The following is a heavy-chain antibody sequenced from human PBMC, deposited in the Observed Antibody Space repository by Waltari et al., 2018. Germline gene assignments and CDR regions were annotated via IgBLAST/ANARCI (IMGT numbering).Heavy chain of an antibody. CDR3: ARGRHSAFDI. CDR1: GDSVSSNNVA. J-gene: IGHJ3*02. Sequence: QVQLQQSGPGLVKPSQTLSPTCAISGDSVSSNNVAWNWIRQPPSRGLEWLGRTYYTSKWYNDYAVSVQSRITIDRDTSKNQFSLQLNSLTPGDTAVYYCARGRHSAFDIWGQGTLVTVSS. V-gene: IGHV6-1*01. CDR2: TYYTSKWYN.